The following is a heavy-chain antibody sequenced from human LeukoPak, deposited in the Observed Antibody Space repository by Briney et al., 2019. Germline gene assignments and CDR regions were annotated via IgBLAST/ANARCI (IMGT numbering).Heavy chain of an antibody. V-gene: IGHV3-23*01. D-gene: IGHD6-19*01. CDR1: GFTFGDYA. Sequence: GGSLRLSCTASGFTFGDYAMSWVRQAPGKGLEWVSAISGSGGSTYYADSVKGRFTISRDNSKNTLYLQMNSLRAEDTAVYYCAKAVAGTYDYWGQGTLVTVSS. J-gene: IGHJ4*02. CDR3: AKAVAGTYDY. CDR2: ISGSGGST.